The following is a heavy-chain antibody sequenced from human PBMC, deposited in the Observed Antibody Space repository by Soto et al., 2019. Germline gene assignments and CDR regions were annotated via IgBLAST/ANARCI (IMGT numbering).Heavy chain of an antibody. V-gene: IGHV1-69*06. J-gene: IGHJ4*02. CDR3: ARRDTSGFLRYFGN. D-gene: IGHD3-3*01. CDR2: IVPNVGTV. Sequence: SVKVSCKASGGTLSSFINYPINWVRQAPGQGREWMGGIVPNVGTVNYAQRFQGRVTITADKSTGTAYMEVSSLRSEDTALYYCARRDTSGFLRYFGNWRQGTMVTVCS. CDR1: GGTLSSFINYP.